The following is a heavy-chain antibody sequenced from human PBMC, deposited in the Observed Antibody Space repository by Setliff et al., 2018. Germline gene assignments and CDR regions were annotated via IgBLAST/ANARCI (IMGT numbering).Heavy chain of an antibody. V-gene: IGHV3-73*01. J-gene: IGHJ4*02. CDR3: TRRSANSSAD. CDR2: IRDKYNSYAI. D-gene: IGHD6-19*01. Sequence: GGSLRLSCAASGFIFSGSAIHWVRQASGKGLEWVGRIRDKYNSYAIAYAASVEGRFTISRDDSKNMAYLQMNSLRTEDTAVYYSTRRSANSSADWGQGTLVTVSS. CDR1: GFIFSGSA.